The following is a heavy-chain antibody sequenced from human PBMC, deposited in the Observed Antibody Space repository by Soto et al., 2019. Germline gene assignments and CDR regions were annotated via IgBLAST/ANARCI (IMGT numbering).Heavy chain of an antibody. J-gene: IGHJ2*01. D-gene: IGHD6-6*01. CDR1: GGSISSSKW. Sequence: QMQLQESGPGLVKPSGTLSLTCGVSGGSISSSKWWTWVRQPPGKGPEWIGEIYHSGSTNYNPSLTSRVTISLDKSKNQFYLTLASVTAPETAVYYCASQDYSSSTNASFLVNGDFDLWGRGILVTVSS. V-gene: IGHV4-4*02. CDR3: ASQDYSSSTNASFLVNGDFDL. CDR2: IYHSGST.